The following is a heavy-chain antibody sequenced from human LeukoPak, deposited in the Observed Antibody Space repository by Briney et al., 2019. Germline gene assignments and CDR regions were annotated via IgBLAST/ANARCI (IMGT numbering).Heavy chain of an antibody. Sequence: SETLSLTCTVSGGSISSSSYYWGWIRQPPGKGLEWIGSIYYSGSTYYNPSLKSRVTISVDTSKNQFSLKLSSVTAADTAVYYCARVALSKSVGAKGYYYGMDVWGQGTTVTVSS. CDR2: IYYSGST. J-gene: IGHJ6*02. CDR3: ARVALSKSVGAKGYYYGMDV. D-gene: IGHD1-26*01. CDR1: GGSISSSSYY. V-gene: IGHV4-39*01.